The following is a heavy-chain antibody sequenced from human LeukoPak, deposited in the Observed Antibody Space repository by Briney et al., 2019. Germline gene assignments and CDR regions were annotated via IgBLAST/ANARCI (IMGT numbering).Heavy chain of an antibody. CDR3: ARSDRGGEPYFDY. CDR1: GYSISSSNW. V-gene: IGHV4-28*06. Sequence: PSETLSLTCAVSGYSISSSNWWGWIRQPPGKGLEWIGYIYYSGSTNYNPSLKSRVTMSVDTSKNQFSLKLSSVTALDTAVYYCARSDRGGEPYFDYWGQGTLVTVSS. D-gene: IGHD2-21*01. J-gene: IGHJ4*02. CDR2: IYYSGST.